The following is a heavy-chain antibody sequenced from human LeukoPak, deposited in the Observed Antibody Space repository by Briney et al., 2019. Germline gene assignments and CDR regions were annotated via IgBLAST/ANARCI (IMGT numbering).Heavy chain of an antibody. CDR2: IIPIFGTA. CDR3: ARDQRNYYDSSGYYEGARAFDV. V-gene: IGHV1-69*13. D-gene: IGHD3-22*01. Sequence: SVKVSCKASGGTFSSYAISWVRQAPGQGLEWMGGIIPIFGTANYAQKFQGRVTITADESTSTAYMELSSLRSEDTAVYYCARDQRNYYDSSGYYEGARAFDVWGQGTMVTVSS. CDR1: GGTFSSYA. J-gene: IGHJ3*01.